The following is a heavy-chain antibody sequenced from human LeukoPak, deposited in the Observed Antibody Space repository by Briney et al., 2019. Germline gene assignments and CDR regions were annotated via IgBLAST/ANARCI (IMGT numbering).Heavy chain of an antibody. J-gene: IGHJ5*02. CDR1: GGSITSGTYY. D-gene: IGHD3-9*01. V-gene: IGHV4-61*02. CDR3: AREGTYHDTLTGYYQDMAWFDP. CDR2: IYASGST. Sequence: MTSETLSLTCTVSGGSITSGTYYWSWIRQPAGKGLEWIGRIYASGSTNYNPSLKSRVTISVDTSKNQFSLKLSSVTAADTAVYYCAREGTYHDTLTGYYQDMAWFDPWGQGTLVTVSS.